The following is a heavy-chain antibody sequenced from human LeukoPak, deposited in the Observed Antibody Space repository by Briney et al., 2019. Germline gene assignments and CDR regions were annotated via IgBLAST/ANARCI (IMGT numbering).Heavy chain of an antibody. J-gene: IGHJ4*02. D-gene: IGHD2-2*01. CDR1: GFTFRNYG. CDR3: SKWKAIVLVPAARSPIDY. Sequence: GGSLRLSCTVSGFTFRNYGMNWVRQAPGKGLEWVSGIIGGGDYTYYADSVKGRFTISRDNSKHTLYLQMNSLRAEDTAVYYCSKWKAIVLVPAARSPIDYWGQGTLVTVSS. V-gene: IGHV3-23*01. CDR2: IIGGGDYT.